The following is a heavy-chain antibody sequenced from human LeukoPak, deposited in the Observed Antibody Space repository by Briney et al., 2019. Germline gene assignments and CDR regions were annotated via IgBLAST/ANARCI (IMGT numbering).Heavy chain of an antibody. D-gene: IGHD5-12*01. CDR1: GFSFSSYA. J-gene: IGHJ4*02. Sequence: PGGSLRLSCAASGFSFSSYAMSWVRQPPGKGLEWVSAISGSGGSTYYADSVKGRFTISRDNSKNTLYLQMNSLRAEDTAVYYCAKDPWGYDYLDYWGQGTLVTVSS. V-gene: IGHV3-23*01. CDR3: AKDPWGYDYLDY. CDR2: ISGSGGST.